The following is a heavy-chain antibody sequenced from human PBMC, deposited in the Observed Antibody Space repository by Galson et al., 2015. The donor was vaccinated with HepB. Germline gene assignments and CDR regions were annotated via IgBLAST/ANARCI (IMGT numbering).Heavy chain of an antibody. Sequence: CAISGDSVSSNYAVWNWIRQSPSRGLEWLGRTYHMSKRTYDYAETVKSRITSTPDTSKNLVSLQLHSVTPADAAVYYCAYGVDVWGQGTTVTVSS. V-gene: IGHV6-1*01. CDR3: AYGVDV. CDR2: TYHMSKRTY. J-gene: IGHJ6*02. CDR1: GDSVSSNYAV.